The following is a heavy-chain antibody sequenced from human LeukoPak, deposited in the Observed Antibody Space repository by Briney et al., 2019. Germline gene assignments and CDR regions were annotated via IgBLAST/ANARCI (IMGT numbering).Heavy chain of an antibody. CDR3: VKVFPRYFDWLSEYSFDY. D-gene: IGHD3-9*01. V-gene: IGHV3-64D*06. J-gene: IGHJ4*02. CDR2: ISNNGGNT. Sequence: GGSLRLSCSASGFTFSSYAMHWIRQAPGKGLEYVSAISNNGGNTYYADSVKGRFTISRDNSKNTLYLQMSSLRAEDTAVYYRVKVFPRYFDWLSEYSFDYWGQGTLVTVSS. CDR1: GFTFSSYA.